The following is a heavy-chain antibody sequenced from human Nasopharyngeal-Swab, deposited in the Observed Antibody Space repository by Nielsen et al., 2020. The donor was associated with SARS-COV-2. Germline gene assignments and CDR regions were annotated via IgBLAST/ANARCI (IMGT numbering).Heavy chain of an antibody. CDR1: GFTFSNCA. D-gene: IGHD1-26*01. CDR3: AKDPLGRPLADLDF. V-gene: IGHV3-23*01. Sequence: GGSLRLSCVASGFTFSNCAMSWVRQAPGKGLEWVSAITATGETTYSTNSVKGRFTISRDNSKDTLYLQMNSLRAEDTAIYYCAKDPLGRPLADLDFWGQGTLVTVSS. CDR2: ITATGETT. J-gene: IGHJ4*02.